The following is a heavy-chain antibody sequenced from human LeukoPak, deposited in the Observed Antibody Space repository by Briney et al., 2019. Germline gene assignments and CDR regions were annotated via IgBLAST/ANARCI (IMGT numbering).Heavy chain of an antibody. D-gene: IGHD4-17*01. CDR3: ARRRATVVPYFDY. V-gene: IGHV4-59*08. Sequence: SETLSLTCTVSSGSISTYYWSWIRQPPGKGLEWIGYIYYSGTTNYNPSLRSRVTMSVDTSKNQFSLKLSSVTAADTAVYYCARRRATVVPYFDYWGQGTLVTVSS. CDR1: SGSISTYY. CDR2: IYYSGTT. J-gene: IGHJ4*02.